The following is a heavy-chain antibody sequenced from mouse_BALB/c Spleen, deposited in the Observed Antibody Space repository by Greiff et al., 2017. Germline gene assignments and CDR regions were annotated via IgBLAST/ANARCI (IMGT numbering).Heavy chain of an antibody. D-gene: IGHD2-4*01. CDR3: ASKGPDYDFDY. CDR1: GFNITDYY. Sequence: EVQLQQSGAELVRPGALVKLSCKASGFNITDYYMHWVKQRPEQGLEWIGWIDPENGNTIYDPKFQGKASITADTSSNTAYLQLSSLTSEDTAVYDCASKGPDYDFDYWGQGTTLTVSS. CDR2: IDPENGNT. V-gene: IGHV14-1*02. J-gene: IGHJ2*01.